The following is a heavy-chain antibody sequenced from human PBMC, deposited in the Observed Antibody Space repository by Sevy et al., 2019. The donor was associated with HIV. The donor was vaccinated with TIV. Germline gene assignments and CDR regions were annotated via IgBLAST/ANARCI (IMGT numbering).Heavy chain of an antibody. Sequence: GGSLRLSCAASGFTFTGSTMYWVRQASGKGLEWVARIRSRAKTYATAYAASVKGRFTISRDDSRNTVYLQMNSLKTEDTAVYYCSSQRTIAVAGDYFDYWGQGTLVTVSS. CDR1: GFTFTGST. J-gene: IGHJ4*02. CDR2: IRSRAKTYAT. D-gene: IGHD6-19*01. V-gene: IGHV3-73*01. CDR3: SSQRTIAVAGDYFDY.